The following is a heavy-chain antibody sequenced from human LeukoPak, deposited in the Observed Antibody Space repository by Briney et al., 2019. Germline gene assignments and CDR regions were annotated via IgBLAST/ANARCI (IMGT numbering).Heavy chain of an antibody. V-gene: IGHV1-18*01. CDR3: ARVSWFGGNAFDI. CDR2: ISGYNGNT. CDR1: GYTFTSFG. Sequence: GASVKVPCKASGYTFTSFGISWVRQAPGQGLEWIGWISGYNGNTNYGQKFQGRVTMTTDTSTSTAYMELRSLRSDDTAVYYCARVSWFGGNAFDIWGQGTMVTVSS. D-gene: IGHD3-10*01. J-gene: IGHJ3*02.